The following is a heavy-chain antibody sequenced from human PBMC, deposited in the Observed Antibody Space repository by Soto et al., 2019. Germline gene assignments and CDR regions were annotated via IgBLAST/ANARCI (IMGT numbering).Heavy chain of an antibody. D-gene: IGHD2-2*01. V-gene: IGHV2-5*02. Sequence: QITLKESCPSLVKPTQTLTLTCNFSGFSLSSIGVGVGWIRQPPGKALEWLGILYWDDDKHYSPSLKSRISIAKDTSKDQVVLTLTNMDPVDTATYYCAHTIVVVPTAHDAFDVWGQGTMVTVSS. CDR2: LYWDDDK. CDR1: GFSLSSIGVG. CDR3: AHTIVVVPTAHDAFDV. J-gene: IGHJ3*01.